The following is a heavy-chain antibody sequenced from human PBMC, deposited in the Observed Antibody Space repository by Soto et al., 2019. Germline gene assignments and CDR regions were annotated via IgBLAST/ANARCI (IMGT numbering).Heavy chain of an antibody. J-gene: IGHJ4*02. Sequence: EVQLVESGGGLVQPGGSLRLSCAASGFTFSSYWMHWVRQAPGKGRMWVSRINGDGSSTSYAGSVKGRFTISRDNAKNMLFLQMNSLRAEDTAVYYCASSPCIGDNYWGQGTLVTVSS. D-gene: IGHD2-15*01. CDR2: INGDGSST. CDR3: ASSPCIGDNY. CDR1: GFTFSSYW. V-gene: IGHV3-74*01.